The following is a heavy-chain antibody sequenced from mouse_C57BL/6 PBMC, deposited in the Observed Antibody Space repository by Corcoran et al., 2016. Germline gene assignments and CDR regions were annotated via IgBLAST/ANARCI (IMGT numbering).Heavy chain of an antibody. CDR2: INPNNGGT. V-gene: IGHV1-26*01. J-gene: IGHJ2*01. D-gene: IGHD1-1*01. Sequence: EVQLQQSGPELVKPGASVKISCKASGYTFTDYYMNWVKQSHGKSLEWIGDINPNNGGTSYNQKFKGKATLTVDKSSSTAYMELRSLTSEDSAVYYCARDGSSLCYFDYWGQGTTLTVSS. CDR1: GYTFTDYY. CDR3: ARDGSSLCYFDY.